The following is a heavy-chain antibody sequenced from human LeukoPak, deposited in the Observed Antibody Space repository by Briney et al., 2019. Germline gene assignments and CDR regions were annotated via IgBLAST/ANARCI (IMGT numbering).Heavy chain of an antibody. V-gene: IGHV4-59*08. CDR2: VFYNGRT. J-gene: IGHJ6*03. CDR3: VRVIGAPNYYYYMDV. D-gene: IGHD3-22*01. Sequence: SETLSLTCTVSGGSISSYYWSWIRQPPGKGLEWIGYVFYNGRTLYNPSLRSRVTISVDTSMTQFSLKLTSVTAADTAVYYCVRVIGAPNYYYYMDVWGKGATVTVSS. CDR1: GGSISSYY.